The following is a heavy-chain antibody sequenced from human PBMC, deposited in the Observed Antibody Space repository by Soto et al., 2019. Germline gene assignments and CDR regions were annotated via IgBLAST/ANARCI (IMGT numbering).Heavy chain of an antibody. D-gene: IGHD4-4*01. CDR3: ARRGLSTGHYYGMDV. J-gene: IGHJ6*02. CDR2: IHVDGSFT. V-gene: IGHV3-74*01. CDR1: GFTFGNYW. Sequence: EVQLVESGGGLVQPGGSLRLSCAASGFTFGNYWMHWVRQAPGGGLVWVSRIHVDGSFTSYADSVKGRFTMSRDNSKKTLYLQMNGLRAEDTAVYYCARRGLSTGHYYGMDVWGQGTTVAVSS.